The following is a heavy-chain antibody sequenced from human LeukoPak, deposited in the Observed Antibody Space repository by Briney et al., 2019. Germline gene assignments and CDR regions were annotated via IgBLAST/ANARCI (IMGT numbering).Heavy chain of an antibody. J-gene: IGHJ4*02. CDR3: ARDSSPYDFWSGYPDY. V-gene: IGHV1-2*02. D-gene: IGHD3-3*01. CDR1: GYTFTGYY. CDR2: ISPNSGGT. Sequence: GASVKVSCKASGYTFTGYYIHWVRQAPGQGLEWMGWISPNSGGTNYAQKFQGRVTMTRDTSISTAYMELSRLRSDDTAVYYCARDSSPYDFWSGYPDYWGQGTLVTVSS.